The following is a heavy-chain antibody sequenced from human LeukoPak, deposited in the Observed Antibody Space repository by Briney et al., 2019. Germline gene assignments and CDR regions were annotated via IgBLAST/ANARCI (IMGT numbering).Heavy chain of an antibody. V-gene: IGHV1-2*02. CDR2: INPNSGGT. D-gene: IGHD2-21*02. Sequence: ASVKVSCKASGYTFTGYYMHWVRQAPGQGLEWMGWINPNSGGTNYAQKCQGRVTMTRDTSISTAYMELSRLRSDDTAVYYCARVGQSLDCGGDCYPYWGQGTLVTVSS. CDR1: GYTFTGYY. J-gene: IGHJ4*02. CDR3: ARVGQSLDCGGDCYPY.